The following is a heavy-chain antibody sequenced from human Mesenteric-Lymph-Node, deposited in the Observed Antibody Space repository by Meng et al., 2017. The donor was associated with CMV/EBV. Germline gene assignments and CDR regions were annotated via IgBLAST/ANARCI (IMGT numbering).Heavy chain of an antibody. CDR3: ATGKRSWFDP. Sequence: KISCKGYGYSFTTYWIGWVRQMPGKGLEWMGIIYPGDSDTRYSPSFQGQVTISADKSISTAYLQWSSLKASDTAMYFCATGKRSWFDPWGQGTLVTVSS. J-gene: IGHJ5*02. CDR1: GYSFTTYW. CDR2: IYPGDSDT. V-gene: IGHV5-51*01.